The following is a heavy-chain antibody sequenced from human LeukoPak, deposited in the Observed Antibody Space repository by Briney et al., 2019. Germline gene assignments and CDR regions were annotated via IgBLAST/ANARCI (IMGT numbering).Heavy chain of an antibody. Sequence: ASETLSLTCTVSGASIRTSYWSWIRQPPGKGLEWLGSIHNRGTSNYKSSLKGRLTISGDTSKNQFSLKLNSVTAADTAVYYCALWRGYGGYFDYWGQGSLVTVSS. V-gene: IGHV4-59*01. D-gene: IGHD4-23*01. J-gene: IGHJ4*02. CDR2: IHNRGTS. CDR1: GASIRTSY. CDR3: ALWRGYGGYFDY.